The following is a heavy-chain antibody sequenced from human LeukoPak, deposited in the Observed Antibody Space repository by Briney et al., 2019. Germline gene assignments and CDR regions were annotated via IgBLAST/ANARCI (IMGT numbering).Heavy chain of an antibody. V-gene: IGHV1-2*02. CDR2: INPNSGGT. CDR1: GYTFTGYY. Sequence: REASVKVSCKASGYTFTGYYMHWVRQAPGQGLEWMGWINPNSGGTNYAQKFQGRVTMTRDTSISTAYMALSRLRSDDTAVYYCARGHVIVVVPAAIIGEYNWFDPWGQGTLVTVSS. CDR3: ARGHVIVVVPAAIIGEYNWFDP. D-gene: IGHD2-2*01. J-gene: IGHJ5*02.